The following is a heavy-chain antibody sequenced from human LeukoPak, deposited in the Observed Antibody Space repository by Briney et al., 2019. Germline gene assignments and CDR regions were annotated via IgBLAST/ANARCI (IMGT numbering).Heavy chain of an antibody. D-gene: IGHD1-26*01. J-gene: IGHJ4*02. V-gene: IGHV4-31*03. CDR3: VVMKRDKYSGSYGFDDY. CDR1: GGSISSGGYY. CDR2: IYYSGST. Sequence: PSETLSLTCTVSGGSISSGGYYWSWIRQHPGKGLEWIGYIYYSGSTNYNPSLKSRVTISVDTSKNQFSLKLSSVTAADTAVYYCVVMKRDKYSGSYGFDDYWGQGTLVTVSS.